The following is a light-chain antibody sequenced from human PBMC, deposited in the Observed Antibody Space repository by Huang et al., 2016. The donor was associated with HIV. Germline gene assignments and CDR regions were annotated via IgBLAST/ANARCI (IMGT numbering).Light chain of an antibody. CDR2: GAS. CDR1: HTVDNN. V-gene: IGKV3-15*01. J-gene: IGKJ2*01. CDR3: QQYKMWPYT. Sequence: TQSPATLSVSPGENTTLSCRASHTVDNNLAWYQQKDGQVPSLLIYGASARAASTADRFSGSGSGTEFTLAISSLQSEDSGLYYCQQYKMWPYTFGQGTKLEI.